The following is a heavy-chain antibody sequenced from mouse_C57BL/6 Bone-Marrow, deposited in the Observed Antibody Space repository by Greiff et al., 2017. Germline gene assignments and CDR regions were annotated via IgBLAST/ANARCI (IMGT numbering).Heavy chain of an antibody. Sequence: VKLQESGAELVKPGASVKMSCKASGYTFTSYWITWVKQRPGQGLEWIGDIYPGSGSTNYNEKFKSKATLTVDTSSSTAYMQLSSLTSEDSAVYYCARVWDVDYWGQGATLTVSS. D-gene: IGHD4-1*01. CDR2: IYPGSGST. CDR1: GYTFTSYW. J-gene: IGHJ2*01. V-gene: IGHV1-55*01. CDR3: ARVWDVDY.